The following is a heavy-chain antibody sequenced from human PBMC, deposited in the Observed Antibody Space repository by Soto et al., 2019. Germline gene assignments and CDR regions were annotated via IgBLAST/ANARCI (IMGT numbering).Heavy chain of an antibody. D-gene: IGHD1-1*01. CDR1: GFSFSTYG. J-gene: IGHJ4*02. CDR3: AKWNGYGDH. V-gene: IGHV3-23*01. Sequence: EVLLLESGGGLVQPGGSLRLSCAVSGFSFSTYGVTWVRQAPGKGLEWVSGVSGGSGTTHYADSVKGRFTITGDTSKNTVYLQMNSLRVEDTAVYYCAKWNGYGDHWGQGTLVTVSS. CDR2: VSGGSGTT.